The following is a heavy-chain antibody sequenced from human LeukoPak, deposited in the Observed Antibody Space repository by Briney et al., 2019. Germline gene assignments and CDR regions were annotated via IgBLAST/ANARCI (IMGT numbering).Heavy chain of an antibody. J-gene: IGHJ6*02. V-gene: IGHV4-34*01. Sequence: SETLSLTCAVYGGSFSGYYWSWIRQPPGKGLEWIGDINHSGSTNYNPSLKSRVTISVDTSKNQFSLKLSSVTAADTAVYYCARALNYDFWSGYSIDYYYGMDVWGQGTTVTVSS. D-gene: IGHD3-3*01. CDR2: INHSGST. CDR1: GGSFSGYY. CDR3: ARALNYDFWSGYSIDYYYGMDV.